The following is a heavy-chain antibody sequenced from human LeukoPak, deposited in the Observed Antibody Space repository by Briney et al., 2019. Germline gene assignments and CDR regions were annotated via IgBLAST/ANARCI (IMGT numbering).Heavy chain of an antibody. J-gene: IGHJ4*02. D-gene: IGHD6-6*01. V-gene: IGHV3-23*01. CDR1: GFTFSSYA. CDR2: ISGSGGST. Sequence: PGGSLRLSCAASGFTFSSYAMSWVRQAPGKGLEWVSAISGSGGSTYYADSVKGRFTISRNNSKNTTYLQMNSLRAEDTAVYYCAKDTSIAARPAPLDYWGQGTLVTVSS. CDR3: AKDTSIAARPAPLDY.